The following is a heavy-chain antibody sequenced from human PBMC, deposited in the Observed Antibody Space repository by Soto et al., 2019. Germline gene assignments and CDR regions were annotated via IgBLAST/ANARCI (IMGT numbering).Heavy chain of an antibody. J-gene: IGHJ4*02. Sequence: QVQLVASGGGLVKPGGSLRLSCAASGFTFSDYYMSWIRQAPGKGLEWVSYISSSSSYTNYADSVKGRFTISRDNAKNSLYLQMNSLRAEDTAVYYCARDRRATGPWDYWGQGTLVTVSS. V-gene: IGHV3-11*06. CDR2: ISSSSSYT. CDR3: ARDRRATGPWDY. CDR1: GFTFSDYY. D-gene: IGHD3-10*01.